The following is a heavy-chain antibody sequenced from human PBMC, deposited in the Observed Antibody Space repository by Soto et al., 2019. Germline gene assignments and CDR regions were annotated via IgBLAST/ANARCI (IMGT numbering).Heavy chain of an antibody. D-gene: IGHD3-22*01. CDR2: ISTYNGNT. Sequence: QVQLVQSGAEVKKPGASVKVSCKASGYTFTTYGISWVRQAPGQGLEWMGWISTYNGNTNYAQELQGRVTMTTDTSTSTAYMELRSLRSDDTAVYYCARDRNFLGLVVGSTTGVGNWFDPWGQGTLVTVSS. CDR3: ARDRNFLGLVVGSTTGVGNWFDP. J-gene: IGHJ5*02. V-gene: IGHV1-18*04. CDR1: GYTFTTYG.